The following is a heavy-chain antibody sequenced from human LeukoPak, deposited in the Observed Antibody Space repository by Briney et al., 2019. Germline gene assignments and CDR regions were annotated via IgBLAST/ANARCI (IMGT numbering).Heavy chain of an antibody. V-gene: IGHV3-21*01. CDR1: GFTFSDYS. CDR2: ISFTSSFV. CDR3: ASERLVVRGITGYFDY. Sequence: GGSLGLSCAASGFTFSDYSMNWVRQAPGKGLEWVSSISFTSSFVYYADSVKGRFTISRDNAKNSLYLQMNSLRAEDTAVYYCASERLVVRGITGYFDYWGQGTLVTVSS. D-gene: IGHD3-10*01. J-gene: IGHJ4*02.